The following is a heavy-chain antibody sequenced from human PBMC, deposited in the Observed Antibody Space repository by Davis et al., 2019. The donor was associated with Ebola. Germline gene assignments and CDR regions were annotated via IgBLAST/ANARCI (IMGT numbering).Heavy chain of an antibody. Sequence: GGSLRLSCAASGFTFNQYAMTWVRQAPGKGLEWVSTISKSGRDTNYADSVKGRLSVSRDNSKNTLYLQMNSLRPEDTALYYCAKPYLYGVDYWGQGTLVTVSS. CDR1: GFTFNQYA. CDR3: AKPYLYGVDY. CDR2: ISKSGRDT. J-gene: IGHJ4*02. V-gene: IGHV3-23*01. D-gene: IGHD3-16*01.